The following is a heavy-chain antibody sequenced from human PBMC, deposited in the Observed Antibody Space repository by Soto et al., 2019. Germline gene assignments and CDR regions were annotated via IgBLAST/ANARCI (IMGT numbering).Heavy chain of an antibody. Sequence: VQLVESGGGVVQPGKSLRLSCAASGFTFSNYGMHWVRQAPGKGLEWVAVIWYDGTKKYYQESVRGRFAISRDNSQNTVYLQMNSLRAEDSAIYYCARTPIRDYGDHFCDFWGPGTLVTVSS. CDR3: ARTPIRDYGDHFCDF. J-gene: IGHJ4*02. CDR1: GFTFSNYG. V-gene: IGHV3-33*01. D-gene: IGHD4-17*01. CDR2: IWYDGTKK.